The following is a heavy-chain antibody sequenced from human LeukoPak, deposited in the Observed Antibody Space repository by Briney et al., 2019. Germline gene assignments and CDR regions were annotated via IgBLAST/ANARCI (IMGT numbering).Heavy chain of an antibody. D-gene: IGHD6-13*01. CDR1: GFIFSNSA. CDR2: ISFDGGNK. J-gene: IGHJ6*02. Sequence: GRSLTLSCAASGFIFSNSAMHWVRQAPGKGLEWVAVISFDGGNKYYGDAVKGRITVSRDNSKNTLFLEMDSLRAEDRAVYFCAKEKSSRAKRSGYYYYGMDVWGQGTTVTVSS. CDR3: AKEKSSRAKRSGYYYYGMDV. V-gene: IGHV3-30*18.